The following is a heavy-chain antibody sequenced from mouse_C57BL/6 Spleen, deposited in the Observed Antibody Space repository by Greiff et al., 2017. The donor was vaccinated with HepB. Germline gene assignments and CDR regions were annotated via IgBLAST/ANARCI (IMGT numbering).Heavy chain of an antibody. CDR3: ARGGNWDWYFDV. J-gene: IGHJ1*03. CDR1: GYTFTGYW. D-gene: IGHD4-1*01. CDR2: ILPGSGIT. V-gene: IGHV1-9*01. Sequence: QVQLQQSGAELMKPGASVKLSCKATGYTFTGYWIEWVKQRPGHGLEWIGEILPGSGITNYNEKFKGKATFTADTSSNTAYMQLSSLTTEDSAIYCCARGGNWDWYFDVWGTGTTVTVSS.